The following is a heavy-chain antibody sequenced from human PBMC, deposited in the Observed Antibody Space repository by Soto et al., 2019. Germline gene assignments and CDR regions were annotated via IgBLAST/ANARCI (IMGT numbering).Heavy chain of an antibody. CDR1: GGSITSGDYY. CDR3: ARDTRGYGMDV. J-gene: IGHJ6*02. CDR2: IYYSGAT. V-gene: IGHV4-30-4*01. D-gene: IGHD1-26*01. Sequence: SETLSLTCTVSGGSITSGDYYCSWIRQPPGKGLEWIGYIYYSGATFYNPSLKSRLTISVDTSKNQFSLKLSSVTAADSAVYYCARDTRGYGMDVWGPGTTVTVSS.